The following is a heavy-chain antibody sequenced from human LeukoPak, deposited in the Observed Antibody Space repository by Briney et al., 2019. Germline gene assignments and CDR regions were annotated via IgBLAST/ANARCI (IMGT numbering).Heavy chain of an antibody. CDR2: ISSSSSSI. J-gene: IGHJ4*02. Sequence: GGSLRLSCAASGFTFYDYGMSWVRHAPGKGLEWVSYISSSSSSIYYADSVKGRFTISRDNAKNSLYLQMNSLRAEDTAVYYCARDYRPGGAMIVVVTPGVDYWGQGTLVTVSS. CDR3: ARDYRPGGAMIVVVTPGVDY. V-gene: IGHV3-48*01. CDR1: GFTFYDYG. D-gene: IGHD3-22*01.